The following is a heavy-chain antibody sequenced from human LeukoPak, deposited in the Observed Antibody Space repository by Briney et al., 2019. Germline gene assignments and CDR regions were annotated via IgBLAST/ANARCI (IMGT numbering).Heavy chain of an antibody. Sequence: PGGSLRLSCAASGFTFSSYGMHWVRQAPGKGLEWVAFIRYDGSNKYYADSVKGRFTISRDNSKNTLYLQMNSLRAEDTAVYYCAKIPLEDYYAHPWSRGGPDAFDIWGQGTMVTVSS. D-gene: IGHD3-10*01. J-gene: IGHJ3*02. CDR1: GFTFSSYG. CDR2: IRYDGSNK. V-gene: IGHV3-30*02. CDR3: AKIPLEDYYAHPWSRGGPDAFDI.